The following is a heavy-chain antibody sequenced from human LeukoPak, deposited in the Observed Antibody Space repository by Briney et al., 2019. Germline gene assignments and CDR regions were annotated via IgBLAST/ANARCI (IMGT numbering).Heavy chain of an antibody. D-gene: IGHD3-22*01. Sequence: GASVKVSCKASGYTFTSYGISWVRQAPGQGLEWMGWISAYNGNANYAQKLQGRVTMTTDTSTGTAYMELRSLRSDDTAVYYCARDWDSSGSTPFHYFDYWGQGTLVTVSS. J-gene: IGHJ4*02. CDR2: ISAYNGNA. CDR1: GYTFTSYG. CDR3: ARDWDSSGSTPFHYFDY. V-gene: IGHV1-18*01.